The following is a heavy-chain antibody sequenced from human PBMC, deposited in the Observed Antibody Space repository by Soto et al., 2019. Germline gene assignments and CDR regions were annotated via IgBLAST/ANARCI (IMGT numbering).Heavy chain of an antibody. J-gene: IGHJ6*03. CDR2: IYYSGST. Sequence: SETLSLTCTVSGGSISSYYWSWIRQPPGKGLEWIGYIYYSGSTNYNPSLKSRVTISVDTSKNQFSLKLSSVTAADTAVYYCARGERFGELSTLYYYYYYMDVWGKGTTVTVSS. CDR3: ARGERFGELSTLYYYYYYMDV. CDR1: GGSISSYY. D-gene: IGHD3-10*01. V-gene: IGHV4-59*01.